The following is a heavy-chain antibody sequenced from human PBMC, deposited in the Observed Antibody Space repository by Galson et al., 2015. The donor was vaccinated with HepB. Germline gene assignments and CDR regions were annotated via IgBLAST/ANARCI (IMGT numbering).Heavy chain of an antibody. CDR3: ARGRWADTAAILGDAFDI. D-gene: IGHD2-2*02. V-gene: IGHV3-13*05. CDR2: IGTAGDP. J-gene: IGHJ3*02. Sequence: SLRLSCAASGFTFSSYDMHWVRQATGKGLEWVSAIGTAGDPYYPGSVKGRFTISRENAKNSLYLQMNSLRAGDTAVYYCARGRWADTAAILGDAFDIWGQGTMVTVSS. CDR1: GFTFSSYD.